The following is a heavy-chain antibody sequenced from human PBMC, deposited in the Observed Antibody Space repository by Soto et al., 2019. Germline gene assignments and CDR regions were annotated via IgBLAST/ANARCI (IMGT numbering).Heavy chain of an antibody. J-gene: IGHJ4*02. CDR2: IIPMFGTE. Sequence: QVQLVQSGAEVQKPGSSVKVSCKASGDTFSSYAINWVGQAPGQGLEWRGGIIPMFGTENYAQKFKGRVTITAGESTSTVYMELSSLRSEDTAVYYCARVGPAHYYDSSGYYSPLDYWGQGTLVTVSS. CDR3: ARVGPAHYYDSSGYYSPLDY. D-gene: IGHD3-22*01. V-gene: IGHV1-69*01. CDR1: GDTFSSYA.